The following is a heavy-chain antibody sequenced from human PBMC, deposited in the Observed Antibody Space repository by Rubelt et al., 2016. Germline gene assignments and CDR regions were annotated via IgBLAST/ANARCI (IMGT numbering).Heavy chain of an antibody. CDR3: AKRLTVRSGRGVFDL. CDR2: IYHSGST. J-gene: IGHJ3*01. V-gene: IGHV4-39*07. D-gene: IGHD1-26*01. CDR1: SGSISSSSHY. Sequence: QLQLQESGPGLVKPSETLSLTCTVSSGSISSSSHYWCWVRQPPGKGLEWIGEIYHSGSTNYNPSLKSRVTISVDKSKNQVSLKVTSVTAADTAGYYGAKRLTVRSGRGVFDLWGQGTMVTVSS.